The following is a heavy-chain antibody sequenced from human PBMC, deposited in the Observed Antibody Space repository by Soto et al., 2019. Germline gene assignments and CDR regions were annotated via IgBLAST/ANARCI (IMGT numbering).Heavy chain of an antibody. CDR2: INHSGST. J-gene: IGHJ4*02. Sequence: QVQLQQWGAGLLKPSETLSLTCAVYGGSFSGYYWSWIRQPPGKGLEWSGEINHSGSTNYNPSLKSRVTISVDTSKNQFSLKLSSVTAADTAVYYCARGRRIAAAGTFDYWGQGTLVTVSS. D-gene: IGHD6-13*01. V-gene: IGHV4-34*01. CDR3: ARGRRIAAAGTFDY. CDR1: GGSFSGYY.